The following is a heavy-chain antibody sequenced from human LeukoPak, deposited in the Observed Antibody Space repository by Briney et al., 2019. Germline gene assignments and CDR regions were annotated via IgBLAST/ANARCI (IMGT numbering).Heavy chain of an antibody. D-gene: IGHD6-19*01. V-gene: IGHV3-15*01. CDR1: GFSFNTAW. Sequence: GGSLRLSCAASGFSFNTAWMNWVRQTPGKGLEWLGRIKSKTDDGTAEYAAHVKGRFIISGDDSKNMLSLEMRSLRTEDTGVYYCTTRGIAVSGLGYWGRGTLVVVSS. CDR2: IKSKTDDGTA. J-gene: IGHJ4*02. CDR3: TTRGIAVSGLGY.